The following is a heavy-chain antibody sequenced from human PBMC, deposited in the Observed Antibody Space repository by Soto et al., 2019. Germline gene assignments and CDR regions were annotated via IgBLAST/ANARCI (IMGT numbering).Heavy chain of an antibody. J-gene: IGHJ6*02. CDR3: ARTSLTIFGPSNDYYGVGV. V-gene: IGHV4-30-4*01. D-gene: IGHD3-3*01. CDR1: GGSISSGGYY. CDR2: ISYSGST. Sequence: PSETLSLTCTVSGGSISSGGYYWTWIRQPPGKGLEWIGYISYSGSTHYSPSLKSRVSITVDTSKNQFSLNLASVSAEDTAVYYCARTSLTIFGPSNDYYGVGVWGLGTTVTVSS.